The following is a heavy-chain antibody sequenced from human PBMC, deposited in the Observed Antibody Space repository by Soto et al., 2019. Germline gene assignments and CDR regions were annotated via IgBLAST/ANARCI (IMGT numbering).Heavy chain of an antibody. CDR3: ATGESYGYFDY. Sequence: EALKISSKGSGYSFTSYWIGCVLQMPGKGLEWMGIIYPGDSDTRYSPSFQGQVTISADKSISTAYLQWSSLKASDTAMYYCATGESYGYFDYWGQGTLVTVSS. CDR1: GYSFTSYW. D-gene: IGHD5-18*01. V-gene: IGHV5-51*01. CDR2: IYPGDSDT. J-gene: IGHJ4*02.